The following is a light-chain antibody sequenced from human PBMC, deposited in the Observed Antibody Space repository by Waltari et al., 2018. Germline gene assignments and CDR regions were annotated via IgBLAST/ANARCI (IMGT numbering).Light chain of an antibody. CDR2: ECT. V-gene: IGLV2-8*01. J-gene: IGLJ3*02. Sequence: QSALTQPPSASGSPGQSVTISCTGTSSDIGTYNLVSWYQQGPGKAPKLLIYECTKRPPGAPDRPSGSKSGNTASLTVSGLQADDEADYYCSSYAGSGNVVFGGGTKLTVL. CDR3: SSYAGSGNVV. CDR1: SSDIGTYNL.